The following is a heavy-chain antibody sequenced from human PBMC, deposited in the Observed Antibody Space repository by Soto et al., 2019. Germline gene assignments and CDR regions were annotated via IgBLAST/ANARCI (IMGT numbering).Heavy chain of an antibody. V-gene: IGHV4-39*01. J-gene: IGHJ4*02. CDR3: ARQRTTVVTQAYFDH. D-gene: IGHD2-21*02. CDR1: GESISSSSYY. Sequence: SETLSLTCIVSGESISSSSYYWGWIRHPPGKGLEWIGSIYYIGRTYYNQSFKSRVTISIDTSKNQFSLKLSSETATDTAVYYCARQRTTVVTQAYFDHWGQGALVTV. CDR2: IYYIGRT.